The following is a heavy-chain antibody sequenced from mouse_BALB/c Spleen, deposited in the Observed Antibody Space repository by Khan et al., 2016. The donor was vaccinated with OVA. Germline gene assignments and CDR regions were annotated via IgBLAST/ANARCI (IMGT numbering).Heavy chain of an antibody. CDR3: ARQPYYHYNVMDY. D-gene: IGHD2-10*01. CDR2: MWSDGSA. Sequence: VELVESGPGLVAPSQSLSITCTISGFSLTNYGVHWVRQPPGKGLEWLVLMWSDGSATYNSALKSRLTISMDNSKSQVFLKMHSLQTDDTAMYFCARQPYYHYNVMDYWGQGTSGTVSS. V-gene: IGHV2-6-1*01. J-gene: IGHJ4*01. CDR1: GFSLTNYG.